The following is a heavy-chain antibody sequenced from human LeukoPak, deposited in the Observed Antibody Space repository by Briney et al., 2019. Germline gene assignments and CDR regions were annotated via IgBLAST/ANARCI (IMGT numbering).Heavy chain of an antibody. J-gene: IGHJ4*02. CDR3: ARVPRDYGDYLDY. Sequence: GGSLRLSCAASGFTFSSYGMHWVRQAPGKGLEWVAVIWYDGSNKYYADSVKGRFTISRGNSKNTLYLQMNSLRAEDTAVYYCARVPRDYGDYLDYWGQGTLVTVSS. D-gene: IGHD4-17*01. CDR2: IWYDGSNK. CDR1: GFTFSSYG. V-gene: IGHV3-33*01.